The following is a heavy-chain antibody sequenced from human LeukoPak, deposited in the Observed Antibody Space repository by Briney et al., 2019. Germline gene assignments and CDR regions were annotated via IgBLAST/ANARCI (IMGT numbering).Heavy chain of an antibody. J-gene: IGHJ4*02. CDR3: VKDIETTGARYFDY. CDR1: GFKFDDYV. V-gene: IGHV3-9*01. D-gene: IGHD4-11*01. Sequence: GGSLRLSCAASGFKFDDYVMHWVRQPPGKGLEWVAGVSWNDFSIGYADFVEGRFTISRDNAKKSLYLQMNSLRAEDTALYYCVKDIETTGARYFDYWGQGTLVTVSS. CDR2: VSWNDFSI.